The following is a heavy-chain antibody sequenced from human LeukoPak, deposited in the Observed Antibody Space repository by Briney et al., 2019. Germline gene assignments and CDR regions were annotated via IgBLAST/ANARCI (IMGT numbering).Heavy chain of an antibody. V-gene: IGHV3-23*01. CDR2: ITGRGGT. CDR1: GLTFSNYA. Sequence: GGSLRLSCAASGLTFSNYAMTWVRQAPGKGLEWVSSITGRGGTSYTDSVKGRFTVYRDNSKTTLYLQMNSLRVGDTALYYCAKDPSGDYVGAFDSWGQGTMVTASS. CDR3: AKDPSGDYVGAFDS. J-gene: IGHJ3*01. D-gene: IGHD2-21*02.